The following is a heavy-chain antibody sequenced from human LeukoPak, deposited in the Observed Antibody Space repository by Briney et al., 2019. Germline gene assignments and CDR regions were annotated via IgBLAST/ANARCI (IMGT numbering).Heavy chain of an antibody. J-gene: IGHJ4*02. D-gene: IGHD6-13*01. CDR3: ARGGSAAKYYFDS. CDR2: IFYSGTT. Sequence: SETLSLTCTVSNDSISPLYWGWIRQPPGRGLEFIGYIFYSGTTNFNPSLKSRVTLSVDTSKNQFSLRLNSVTAADTAVYYCARGGSAAKYYFDSWGQGTLVTVSS. V-gene: IGHV4-59*11. CDR1: NDSISPLY.